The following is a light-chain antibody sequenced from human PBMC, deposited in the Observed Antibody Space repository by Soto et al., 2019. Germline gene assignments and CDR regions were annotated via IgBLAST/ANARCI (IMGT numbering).Light chain of an antibody. CDR2: AAS. V-gene: IGKV1-8*01. CDR3: QQYYSYPPT. Sequence: AIRMTQSPSSLSASTGDRVTITCRASQGISSYLAWYQQKPGKAPKLLIYAASTLQSGVPSRFSGSGSGTDFTLTISCLQSEDFATYYYQQYYSYPPTFGQGTKLEIK. J-gene: IGKJ2*01. CDR1: QGISSY.